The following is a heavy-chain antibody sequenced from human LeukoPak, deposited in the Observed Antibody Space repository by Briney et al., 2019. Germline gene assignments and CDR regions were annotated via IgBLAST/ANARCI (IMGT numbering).Heavy chain of an antibody. J-gene: IGHJ4*02. D-gene: IGHD6-19*01. CDR3: AREIGSSGWAGFFDY. V-gene: IGHV3-30-3*01. Sequence: GGSLRLSRAASGFTFSSYAMHWVRQAPGKGLEWVAVISGDGSGKSDADSVKGRFTVSRDNSKNTLYLQMNSLRTEDTAVYYCAREIGSSGWAGFFDYWGQGTLVTVSS. CDR1: GFTFSSYA. CDR2: ISGDGSGK.